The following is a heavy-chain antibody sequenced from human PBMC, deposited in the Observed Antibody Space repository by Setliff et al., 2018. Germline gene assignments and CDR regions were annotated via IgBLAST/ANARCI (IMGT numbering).Heavy chain of an antibody. CDR3: AREKGPAAHWNWFDP. V-gene: IGHV1-24*01. J-gene: IGHJ5*02. CDR1: GYTLTELS. Sequence: ASVKVSCKVSGYTLTELSMHWVRQAPGKGLEWMGGFDPEDGETIYAQKFQGRVTITADKSASTAHMELSSLRSEDTAVYYCAREKGPAAHWNWFDPWGQGTLVTVS. CDR2: FDPEDGET. D-gene: IGHD2-2*01.